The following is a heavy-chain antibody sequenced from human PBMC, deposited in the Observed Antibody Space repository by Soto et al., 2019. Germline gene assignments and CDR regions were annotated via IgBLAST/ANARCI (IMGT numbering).Heavy chain of an antibody. Sequence: ASVKVSCKASGYTFTGYYMHWVRQAPGQGLEWMGWINPNSGGTNYAQKFQGRVTMTRDTSISTAYMELSRLRSDDTAVYYCARDPYSSSWYTPPYFDYWGQGTLVTVSS. D-gene: IGHD6-13*01. J-gene: IGHJ4*02. CDR2: INPNSGGT. V-gene: IGHV1-2*02. CDR3: ARDPYSSSWYTPPYFDY. CDR1: GYTFTGYY.